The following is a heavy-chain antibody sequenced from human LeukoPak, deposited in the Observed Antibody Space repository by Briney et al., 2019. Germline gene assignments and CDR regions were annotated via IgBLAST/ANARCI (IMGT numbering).Heavy chain of an antibody. J-gene: IGHJ4*02. D-gene: IGHD3-16*02. CDR1: GGSFSGYY. V-gene: IGHV4-34*01. CDR2: INHSGST. Sequence: KPSETLSLTCAVYGGSFSGYYWSWIRQPPGKGLEWIGEINHSGSTNYNPSLKSRVTISVDTSKNQFSLKLSSVTAADTAVYYCARRLSDYVWGSYRYDYWGQGTLVTVSS. CDR3: ARRLSDYVWGSYRYDY.